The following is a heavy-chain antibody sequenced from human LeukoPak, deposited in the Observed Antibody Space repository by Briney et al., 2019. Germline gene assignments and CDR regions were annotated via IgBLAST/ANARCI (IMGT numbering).Heavy chain of an antibody. D-gene: IGHD6-19*01. Sequence: SETLSLTCAVSGASIISYYWTWIRQPPGKGLEWIGYIYHTGNIKYNPSLNSRVTISIDTSKNQFSLKLSSVTAADTAVYYCARFGSGWWYNDYWGQGTLVTVSS. CDR2: IYHTGNI. CDR3: ARFGSGWWYNDY. J-gene: IGHJ4*02. CDR1: GASIISYY. V-gene: IGHV4-59*01.